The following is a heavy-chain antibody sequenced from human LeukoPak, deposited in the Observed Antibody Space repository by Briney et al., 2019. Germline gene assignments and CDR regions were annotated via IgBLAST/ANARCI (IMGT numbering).Heavy chain of an antibody. CDR1: GFTVSRNY. V-gene: IGHV3-53*01. D-gene: IGHD3-10*01. CDR3: ARAEWPSLLPQG. J-gene: IGHJ4*02. Sequence: GGSLRLACAASGFTVSRNYMSWVRQAPGKGLEWVSVISSGGNTYYTDSVKGRFTISRDNAKNTLYLQMNSLRAEDTAVYYCARAEWPSLLPQGWGQGTLVTVSS. CDR2: ISSGGNT.